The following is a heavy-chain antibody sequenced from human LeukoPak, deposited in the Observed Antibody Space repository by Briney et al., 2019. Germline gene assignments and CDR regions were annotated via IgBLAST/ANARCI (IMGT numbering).Heavy chain of an antibody. CDR1: GGSFSGYY. J-gene: IGHJ3*02. Sequence: PSETLSLTCAVYGGSFSGYYWSWIRQPPGKGLEWIGSIYYSGSTYYNPSLKSRVTISVDTSKNQFSLKLSSVTAADTAVYYCARMVLVGARHAFDIWGQGTMVTVSS. V-gene: IGHV4-34*01. CDR2: IYYSGST. CDR3: ARMVLVGARHAFDI. D-gene: IGHD1-26*01.